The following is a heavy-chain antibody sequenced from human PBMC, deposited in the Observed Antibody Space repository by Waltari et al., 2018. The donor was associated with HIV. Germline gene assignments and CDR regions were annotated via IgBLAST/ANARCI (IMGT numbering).Heavy chain of an antibody. CDR1: ENAFSASV. CDR3: AEGYGAFDFDY. J-gene: IGHJ4*02. D-gene: IGHD2-15*01. CDR2: IDTKTGSP. V-gene: IGHV7-4-1*01. Sequence: QVQLQQSQSQFKKPGTSVKISCKSSENAFSASVINWVRQAPGQGLEWIGLIDTKTGSPTYAQVFSGLLILSLDTSVTTSYLQIRALKTNDTATYYCAEGYGAFDFDYWGQGTLITVSP.